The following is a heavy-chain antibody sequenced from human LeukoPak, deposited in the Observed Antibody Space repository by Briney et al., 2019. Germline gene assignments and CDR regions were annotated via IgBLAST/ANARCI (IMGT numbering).Heavy chain of an antibody. CDR3: ASTVEYSSSSADY. J-gene: IGHJ4*02. Sequence: PSETLSLTCTVSGGSISSYYWSWIRQPPGKGLEWIGYIYYSGSTNYNPSLKSRVTISVDTSKNQFSLKLSSVTAADTAVYYCASTVEYSSSSADYWGQGTLVTVSS. CDR1: GGSISSYY. V-gene: IGHV4-59*08. CDR2: IYYSGST. D-gene: IGHD6-6*01.